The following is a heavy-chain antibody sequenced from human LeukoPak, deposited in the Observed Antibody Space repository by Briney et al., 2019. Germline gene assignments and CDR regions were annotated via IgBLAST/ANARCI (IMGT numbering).Heavy chain of an antibody. Sequence: SGGSLRLSCAASEFTFSTYDMTWVRQAPVKGLEWISYISSSGTTTYYADSVRGRFTISRDSAKNSLDLQMNSLRAEDTAVYYCARANDNYYYYYMDVWGKGTTVTIS. CDR2: ISSSGTTT. CDR1: EFTFSTYD. V-gene: IGHV3-48*01. CDR3: ARANDNYYYYYMDV. D-gene: IGHD3-9*01. J-gene: IGHJ6*03.